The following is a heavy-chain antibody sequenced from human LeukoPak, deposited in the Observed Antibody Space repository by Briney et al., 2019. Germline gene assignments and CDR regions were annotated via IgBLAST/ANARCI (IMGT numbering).Heavy chain of an antibody. Sequence: GGSLRLSCAASGFTFSDYYMSWIRQAPGKGLEWVSYISSSGSTIYYADSVKGRFTISRDNSKNTLYLQMNSLRAEDTAVYYCARVHSGYSFDYWGQGTLVTVSS. CDR1: GFTFSDYY. CDR3: ARVHSGYSFDY. J-gene: IGHJ4*02. CDR2: ISSSGSTI. D-gene: IGHD5-12*01. V-gene: IGHV3-11*01.